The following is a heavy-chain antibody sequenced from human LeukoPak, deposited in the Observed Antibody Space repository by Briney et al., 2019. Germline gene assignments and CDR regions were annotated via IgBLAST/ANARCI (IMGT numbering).Heavy chain of an antibody. CDR3: ASNLYGSGNYFAY. CDR2: IYHSGIT. CDR1: GGSISSYY. Sequence: SETLSLTCTVSGGSISSYYWSWIRQPPGKGLEWIAIIYHSGITYYNPSLKSRVTISVDTSKNQFSLKLTSVTAADTAVYYCASNLYGSGNYFAYWGQGTLVTVSS. D-gene: IGHD3-10*01. J-gene: IGHJ4*02. V-gene: IGHV4-59*08.